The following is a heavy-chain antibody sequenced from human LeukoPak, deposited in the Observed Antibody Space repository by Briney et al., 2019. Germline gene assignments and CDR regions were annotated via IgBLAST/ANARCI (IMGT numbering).Heavy chain of an antibody. CDR1: GGSFSGYY. V-gene: IGHV4-34*01. J-gene: IGHJ4*02. Sequence: PSETLSLTCAVYGGSFSGYYWSWIRQPPGKGLEWIGEINHSGSTNYNPSLKSRVTISVDTSKNQFSLKLSSVTAADTAVYYCARPHTRRSLLGYSGYDFSHWGQGTLVTVSS. CDR3: ARPHTRRSLLGYSGYDFSH. CDR2: INHSGST. D-gene: IGHD5-12*01.